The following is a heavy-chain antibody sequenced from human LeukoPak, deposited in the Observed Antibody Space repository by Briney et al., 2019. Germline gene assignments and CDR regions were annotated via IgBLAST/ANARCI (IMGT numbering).Heavy chain of an antibody. V-gene: IGHV1-18*01. Sequence: ASVKVSCKASGYTFTSYGISWVRQAPGQGLEWMGWISAYNGNTNYAQKLQGRVTMTTDTSTSTAYMELRSLRSDDTAVYYCARDTYYYGSSGDAFDIWGQGTMVTVSS. CDR1: GYTFTSYG. J-gene: IGHJ3*02. D-gene: IGHD3-22*01. CDR3: ARDTYYYGSSGDAFDI. CDR2: ISAYNGNT.